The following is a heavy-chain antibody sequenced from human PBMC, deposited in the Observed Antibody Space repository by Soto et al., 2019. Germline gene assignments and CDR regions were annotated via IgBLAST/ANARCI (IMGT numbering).Heavy chain of an antibody. Sequence: XESLKISCRGCGYSVTSYWIGWVRQMPGKGLEWMGIIYTGDSDTRYSPSFQGQVTISADKSISTAYLQWSSLKASDTALYYCARHTWSSGSPAAFDYWGQGPLVTVSS. CDR2: IYTGDSDT. D-gene: IGHD1-26*01. CDR1: GYSVTSYW. V-gene: IGHV5-51*01. J-gene: IGHJ4*02. CDR3: ARHTWSSGSPAAFDY.